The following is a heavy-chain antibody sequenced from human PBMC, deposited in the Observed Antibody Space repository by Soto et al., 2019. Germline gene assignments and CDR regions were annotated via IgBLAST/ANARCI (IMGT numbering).Heavy chain of an antibody. J-gene: IGHJ6*02. D-gene: IGHD2-21*02. V-gene: IGHV4-34*01. CDR2: INHSGTI. Sequence: SETLSLTCAVYGGSFSGYYWTWIRQPPGKGLEWIGEINHSGTINFNPSLKSRLTISLDTSKKHFSLKLSSVTDADTAAYYCARADRTLVTSYSLDVCGQGTTVTVS. CDR3: ARADRTLVTSYSLDV. CDR1: GGSFSGYY.